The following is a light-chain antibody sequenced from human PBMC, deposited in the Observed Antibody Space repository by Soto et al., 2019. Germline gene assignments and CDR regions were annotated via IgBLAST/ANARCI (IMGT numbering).Light chain of an antibody. Sequence: QSALTQPASVSGSPGQSITISCTGTSSDVGGYNYVSWYQQHPGKAPKLMIYDVSNRPSGVSNRFSGSKSGNTASLTISGLQAEDEADYYCSSYTSSITLHYGFGTGTKLTV. CDR3: SSYTSSITLHYG. CDR2: DVS. CDR1: SSDVGGYNY. V-gene: IGLV2-14*01. J-gene: IGLJ1*01.